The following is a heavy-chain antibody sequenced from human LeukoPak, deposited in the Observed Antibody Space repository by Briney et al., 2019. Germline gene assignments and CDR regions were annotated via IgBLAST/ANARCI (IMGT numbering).Heavy chain of an antibody. J-gene: IGHJ3*02. V-gene: IGHV3-30*03. Sequence: GGSLRLSCAASGFTFSSYSMNWVRQAPGKGLEWVAVISYDGSNKYYADSVKGRFTISRDNSKNTLYLQMNSLRAEDTAVYYCARSLDTECWDCVDIVATPHAFDIWGQGTMVTVSS. CDR3: ARSLDTECWDCVDIVATPHAFDI. D-gene: IGHD5-12*01. CDR2: ISYDGSNK. CDR1: GFTFSSYS.